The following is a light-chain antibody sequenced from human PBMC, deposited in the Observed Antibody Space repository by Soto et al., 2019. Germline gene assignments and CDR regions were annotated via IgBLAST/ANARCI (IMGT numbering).Light chain of an antibody. CDR3: QQYNNWPPYT. Sequence: EIVMTQSPATLSVSPGERATLSCRASQSVRSNLAWYQQKPGQAPRLLIYGASTSATGIPARLSSSGSGTEFTLIISSLQSEDFAVYYCQQYNNWPPYTFGQGTKLEIK. CDR2: GAS. J-gene: IGKJ2*01. V-gene: IGKV3-15*01. CDR1: QSVRSN.